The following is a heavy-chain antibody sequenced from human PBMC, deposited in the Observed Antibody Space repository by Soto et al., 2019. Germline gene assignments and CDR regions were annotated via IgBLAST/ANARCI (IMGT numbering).Heavy chain of an antibody. CDR2: INHSGST. CDR3: ARSQGNPRHRVYASHNWLDP. D-gene: IGHD2-8*01. Sequence: SETLSLTCAVYGGSFSGYYWSWIRQPPGKGLEWIGEINHSGSTNYNPSLKSRVTISVDTSKNQFSLKLSSVTAADTAVYYCARSQGNPRHRVYASHNWLDPWGQGTLVTVSS. J-gene: IGHJ5*02. V-gene: IGHV4-34*01. CDR1: GGSFSGYY.